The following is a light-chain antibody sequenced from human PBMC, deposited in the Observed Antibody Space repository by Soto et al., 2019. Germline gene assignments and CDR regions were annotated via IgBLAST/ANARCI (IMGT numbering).Light chain of an antibody. J-gene: IGKJ2*01. CDR1: QSVLYSSNNKNY. CDR3: QQYYSTPPYT. V-gene: IGKV4-1*01. Sequence: IVMTQSPDSLAVYLGERATINCKSSQSVLYSSNNKNYLAWYQQKPGQPPKLLIYWASTRESGVPDRFSGSGSGTDFTLTISSLQAEDVAVYYCQQYYSTPPYTFGQGTKLEIK. CDR2: WAS.